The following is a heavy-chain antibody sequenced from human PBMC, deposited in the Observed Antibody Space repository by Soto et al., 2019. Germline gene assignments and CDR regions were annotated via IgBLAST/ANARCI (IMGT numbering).Heavy chain of an antibody. D-gene: IGHD3-22*01. J-gene: IGHJ4*02. Sequence: GGSLRLSCAASGFTFSSYAMHWVRQAPGKGLEWVAVISYDGSNKYYADSVKGRFTISRDNSKNTLYLQMNSLRAEDTAVYYCAREHRHYYDSSGLDYWGQGPLVTV. CDR1: GFTFSSYA. CDR3: AREHRHYYDSSGLDY. CDR2: ISYDGSNK. V-gene: IGHV3-30-3*01.